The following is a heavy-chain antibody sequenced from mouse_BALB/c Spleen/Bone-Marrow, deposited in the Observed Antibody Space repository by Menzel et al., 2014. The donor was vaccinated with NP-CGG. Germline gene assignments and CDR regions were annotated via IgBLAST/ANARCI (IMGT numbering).Heavy chain of an antibody. J-gene: IGHJ2*01. CDR3: ARQSYYGSSLFDY. Sequence: EVQGVESGPELVKPGASVKVSCKASGYAFTSYNMYWVKQSHGKSLEWIGYIDPYNGGTSYNQKFKGKATLTVDKSSSTAYMHLNSLTSEDSAVYYCARQSYYGSSLFDYWGQGTTLTVSS. CDR1: GYAFTSYN. V-gene: IGHV1S135*01. D-gene: IGHD1-1*01. CDR2: IDPYNGGT.